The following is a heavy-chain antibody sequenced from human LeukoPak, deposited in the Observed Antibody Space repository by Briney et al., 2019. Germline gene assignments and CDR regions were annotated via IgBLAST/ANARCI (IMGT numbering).Heavy chain of an antibody. CDR3: ARVSSGATTVDY. CDR1: GGSISSYY. D-gene: IGHD1-26*01. V-gene: IGHV4-59*12. CDR2: IYYSGST. Sequence: PSEALSLTCTVSGGSISSYYWSWIRQPPGKGLEWIGYIYYSGSTNYNPSLKSRVTISVDTSKNQFSLKLSSVTAADTAVYYCARVSSGATTVDYWGQGTLVTVSS. J-gene: IGHJ4*02.